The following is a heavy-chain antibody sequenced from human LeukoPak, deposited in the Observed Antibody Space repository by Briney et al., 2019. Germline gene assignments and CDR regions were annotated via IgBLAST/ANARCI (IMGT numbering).Heavy chain of an antibody. D-gene: IGHD2-2*01. CDR1: GFTFSNSW. CDR3: VRGVGYCSTTSCRDYYYMDV. Sequence: GGSLRLSCAASGFTFSNSWMCWVRQAPGKGLEWVANIKEDGGEKYSVDSVKGRFTISRDNAKNSLYLQMVSLRAEDTAVYYCVRGVGYCSTTSCRDYYYMDVWGKGTTVTVS. J-gene: IGHJ6*03. CDR2: IKEDGGEK. V-gene: IGHV3-7*01.